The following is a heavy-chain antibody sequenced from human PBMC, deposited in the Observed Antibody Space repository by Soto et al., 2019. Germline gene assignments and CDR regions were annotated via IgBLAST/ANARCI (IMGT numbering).Heavy chain of an antibody. CDR1: GFTFSSYG. CDR2: ISYDGSNK. J-gene: IGHJ4*02. V-gene: IGHV3-30*18. CDR3: AKDYEPTRPNYFDY. Sequence: GGSLRLSCAASGFTFSSYGMHWVRQAPGKGLEWVAVISYDGSNKYYADSVKGRFTISRDNSKSTLYLQMNSLRAEDTAVYYCAKDYEPTRPNYFDYWGQGTLVTVSS. D-gene: IGHD3-3*01.